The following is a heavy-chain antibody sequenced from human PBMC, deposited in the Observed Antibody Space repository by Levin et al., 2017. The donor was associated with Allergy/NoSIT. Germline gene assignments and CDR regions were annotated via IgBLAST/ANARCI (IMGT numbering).Heavy chain of an antibody. CDR2: ISYDGSNK. V-gene: IGHV3-30*18. Sequence: GESLKISCAASGFTFSSYGMHWVRQAPGKGLEWVAVISYDGSNKYYADSVKGRFTISRDNSKNTLYLQMNSLRAEDTAVYYCAKDRTMMAYFFDYWGQGTLVTVSS. CDR3: AKDRTMMAYFFDY. D-gene: IGHD3-22*01. CDR1: GFTFSSYG. J-gene: IGHJ4*02.